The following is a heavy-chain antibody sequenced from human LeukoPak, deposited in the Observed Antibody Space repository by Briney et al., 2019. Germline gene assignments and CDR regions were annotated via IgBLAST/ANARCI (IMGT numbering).Heavy chain of an antibody. J-gene: IGHJ2*01. V-gene: IGHV4-34*01. CDR1: GGSFSGYY. Sequence: SETLSLTCAVYGGSFSGYYWSWIRQPPGKGLEWIGEINHSGSTNYNPSLKSRVTISVDTSKNQFSLKLSSVTAADMAVYYCASLKYFDLWGRGTLVTVSS. CDR2: INHSGST. CDR3: ASLKYFDL.